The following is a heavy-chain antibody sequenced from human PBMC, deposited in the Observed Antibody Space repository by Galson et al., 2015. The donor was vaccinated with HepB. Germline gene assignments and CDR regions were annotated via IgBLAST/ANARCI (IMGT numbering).Heavy chain of an antibody. D-gene: IGHD6-19*01. J-gene: IGHJ4*02. CDR2: IIPIFGTA. CDR3: AGREGQWLASGQNDY. CDR1: GGTFSSYA. Sequence: SVKVSCKASGGTFSSYAISWVRQAPGQGLEWMGGIIPIFGTANYAQKFQGRVTITADESTSTAYMELSSLRSEDTAVYYCAGREGQWLASGQNDYWGQGTPVTVSS. V-gene: IGHV1-69*13.